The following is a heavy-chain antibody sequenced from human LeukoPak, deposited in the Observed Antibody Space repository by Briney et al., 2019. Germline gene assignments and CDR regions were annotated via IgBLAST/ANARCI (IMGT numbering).Heavy chain of an antibody. V-gene: IGHV5-51*01. CDR1: GYIFTSYW. D-gene: IGHD4-11*01. Sequence: GXSLKISCKGSGYIFTSYWIGWGRQLPGKGLEWMGIIYPGDSDTRDSPSLQGQVTISADKSISTAYLQWSSLKASDTAMYYCARRSDYSNYYFDYWGQGTLVTVSS. CDR3: ARRSDYSNYYFDY. J-gene: IGHJ4*02. CDR2: IYPGDSDT.